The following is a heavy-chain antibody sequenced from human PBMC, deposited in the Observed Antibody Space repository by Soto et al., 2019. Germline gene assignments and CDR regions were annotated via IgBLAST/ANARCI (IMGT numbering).Heavy chain of an antibody. Sequence: SETLSLTCAVYGGSFSGYYWSWIRQPPGKGLEWIGEINHSGSTNYNPSLKSRVTISVDTSKNQFSLKLSSVTAADTAVYYCAREELNGPLGYCSSTSCHSWGQGTTVTVSS. CDR3: AREELNGPLGYCSSTSCHS. V-gene: IGHV4-34*01. CDR1: GGSFSGYY. J-gene: IGHJ6*02. D-gene: IGHD2-2*02. CDR2: INHSGST.